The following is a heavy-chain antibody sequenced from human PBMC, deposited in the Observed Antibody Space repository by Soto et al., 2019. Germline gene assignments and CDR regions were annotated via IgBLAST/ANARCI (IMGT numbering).Heavy chain of an antibody. Sequence: GGSLRLSCAASGFTFTRYSMNWARQAPGKGLEWVSSISSTTNYIYYGDSMKGRFTISRDNAKNSLYLEMNSLRAEDTAVYYCARESEDLTSNFDYWGQGTRVTVSS. CDR1: GFTFTRYS. J-gene: IGHJ4*02. CDR3: ARESEDLTSNFDY. CDR2: ISSTTNYI. V-gene: IGHV3-21*06.